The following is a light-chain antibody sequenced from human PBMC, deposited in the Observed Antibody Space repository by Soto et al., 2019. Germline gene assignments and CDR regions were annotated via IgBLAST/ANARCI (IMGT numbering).Light chain of an antibody. V-gene: IGLV2-14*01. CDR1: TSDVGGYNY. CDR2: EVS. CDR3: LSKTSTISYV. J-gene: IGLJ1*01. Sequence: QSVLTQPASVSGSPGQSIAISCTGTTSDVGGYNYVSWYRQHPGKVPKLLIHEVSNRPSGVSNRFSGSKSGNTASLTISGLQAEDEADYYCLSKTSTISYVFGTGTKV.